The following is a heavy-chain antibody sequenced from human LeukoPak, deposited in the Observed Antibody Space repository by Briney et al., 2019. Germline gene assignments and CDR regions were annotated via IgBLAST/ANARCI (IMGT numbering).Heavy chain of an antibody. CDR2: IWYDGSNR. J-gene: IGHJ4*02. V-gene: IGHV3-33*01. D-gene: IGHD4-17*01. CDR3: ARDQGTSVTAMVGVHFDY. CDR1: GFTFRGNG. Sequence: PGRSLRLSCAASGFTFRGNGMHWARQAPGKGLEWVAIIWYDGSNRYYADSVKGRFTISRDNSKNTLFLQMNSLTAEDTAVYYCARDQGTSVTAMVGVHFDYWGPGTLVTVSS.